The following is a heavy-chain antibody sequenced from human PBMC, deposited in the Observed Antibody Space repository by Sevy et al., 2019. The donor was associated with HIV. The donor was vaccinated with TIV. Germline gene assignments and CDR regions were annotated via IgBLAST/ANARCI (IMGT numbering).Heavy chain of an antibody. Sequence: GGSLRLSCEASGFNFSKVWMSWVRQAPGKGLEWVSVMYSGGSPYYADSVKGRFALSRDMSKNTVYLQMNSLRAEDTAVYYCARGYCGGGSCTAFDPWGQGTLVTVSS. CDR1: GFNFSKVW. CDR2: MYSGGSP. D-gene: IGHD2-15*01. V-gene: IGHV3-53*01. J-gene: IGHJ5*02. CDR3: ARGYCGGGSCTAFDP.